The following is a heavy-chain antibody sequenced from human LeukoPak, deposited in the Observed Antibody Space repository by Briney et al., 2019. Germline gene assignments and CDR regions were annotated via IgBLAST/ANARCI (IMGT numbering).Heavy chain of an antibody. J-gene: IGHJ4*02. CDR2: IRPDGDRT. V-gene: IGHV3-23*01. Sequence: GGSLRLSCAASGFTFSTYAITWVRQGPGKGLEWVSAIRPDGDRTYFANSVRGRFTISRDNSKDTVYLQINGLRVEDTAVYYCAREQSGTRGWYTVDYWGQGTLVTVSS. CDR3: AREQSGTRGWYTVDY. D-gene: IGHD6-19*01. CDR1: GFTFSTYA.